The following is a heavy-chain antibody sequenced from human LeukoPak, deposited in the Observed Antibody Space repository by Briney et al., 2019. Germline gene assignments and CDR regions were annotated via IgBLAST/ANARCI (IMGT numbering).Heavy chain of an antibody. Sequence: LRLSCAASGFTFDDYAMHWIRQPPRKGLEWIGYIYHSGSTYYNPSLKSRVTISVDRSKNQFSLKLSSVTAADTAVYYCARGYLADDYWGQGTLVTVSS. CDR3: ARGYLADDY. D-gene: IGHD6-19*01. V-gene: IGHV4-30-2*01. CDR2: IYHSGST. J-gene: IGHJ4*02. CDR1: GFTFDDYA.